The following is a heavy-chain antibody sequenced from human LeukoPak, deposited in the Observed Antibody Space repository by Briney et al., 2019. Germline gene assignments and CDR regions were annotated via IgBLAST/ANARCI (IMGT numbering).Heavy chain of an antibody. Sequence: PGGSLRLSCVGSGFTFSGYAMSWVRQTPGKGMEWVSSLGARGDIFYADSVQGRFTISRDNSNNAAHLQMNSLRPEDTAIYYCTKRGPGPVAGSYDFWGQGTLVTVSS. V-gene: IGHV3-23*01. J-gene: IGHJ4*02. CDR2: LGARGDI. CDR1: GFTFSGYA. D-gene: IGHD6-19*01. CDR3: TKRGPGPVAGSYDF.